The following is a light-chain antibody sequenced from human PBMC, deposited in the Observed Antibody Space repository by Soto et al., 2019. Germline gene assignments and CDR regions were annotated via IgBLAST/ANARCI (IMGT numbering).Light chain of an antibody. Sequence: DIQMTQSPSAMSASVGDRVTITCRASQGISKYLAWFQQRPGKVPRRLVYAASSLQSGVPSRFSGSGSGTELTLTISSLQPEAVGTYYCQQAYTFPYTFGPGTKVDIK. CDR3: QQAYTFPYT. J-gene: IGKJ3*01. V-gene: IGKV1-17*03. CDR2: AAS. CDR1: QGISKY.